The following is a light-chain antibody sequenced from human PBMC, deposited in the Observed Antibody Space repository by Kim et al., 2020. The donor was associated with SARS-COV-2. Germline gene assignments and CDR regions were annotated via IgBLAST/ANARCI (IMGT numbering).Light chain of an antibody. V-gene: IGLV1-51*01. CDR1: SSNIGDNY. CDR2: DND. CDR3: GSWDTILSAGL. J-gene: IGLJ1*01. Sequence: QSVLAQPPSVSAAPGQTVTISCSGSSSNIGDNYVCLYQQLPGTAPKVLIYDNDKRPAGIPDRFSGSKSGTSATLAITGLQTGDEAVYYCGSWDTILSAGLFGSGTRVTVL.